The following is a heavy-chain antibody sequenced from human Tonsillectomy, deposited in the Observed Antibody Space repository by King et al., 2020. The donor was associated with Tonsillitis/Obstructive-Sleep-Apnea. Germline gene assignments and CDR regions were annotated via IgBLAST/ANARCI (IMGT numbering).Heavy chain of an antibody. CDR1: GDSVTSSSSY. CDR2: IYKGGST. V-gene: IGHV4-31*03. CDR3: ARDKGYSGSLDY. D-gene: IGHD5-12*01. J-gene: IGHJ4*02. Sequence: QLQESGPGLVKPSQPLSLICNVSGDSVTSSSSYWSWIRQRPGQGLEWIGYIYKGGSTYCDPSLKSRVTISVDTSKNQFSLKLSSVTAADTAVYYCARDKGYSGSLDYWGQGTLVAVSS.